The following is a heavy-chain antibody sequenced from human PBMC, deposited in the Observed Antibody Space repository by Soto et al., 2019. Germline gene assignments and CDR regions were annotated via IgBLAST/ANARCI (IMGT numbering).Heavy chain of an antibody. CDR1: GYTFTDDY. D-gene: IGHD3-10*01. V-gene: IGHV1-2*02. J-gene: IGHJ6*02. CDR2: INPHNGNT. Sequence: QVQVVHSGAEVKKPGASVTISCKTSGYTFTDDYLHWVRQAPGQGLEWMGWINPHNGNTNYAQKFLGRVSMTRDTSTSTAYMELLGLTSDDTATYYCASAVYCGHDCYSYGMDVWGQGTTVTVSS. CDR3: ASAVYCGHDCYSYGMDV.